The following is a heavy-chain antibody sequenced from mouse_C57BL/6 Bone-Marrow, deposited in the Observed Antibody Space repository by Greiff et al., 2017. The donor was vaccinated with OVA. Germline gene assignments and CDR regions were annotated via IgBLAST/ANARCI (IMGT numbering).Heavy chain of an antibody. CDR2: INPSNGGT. CDR1: GYTFTSYW. CDR3: ARSLYYYGSSFYWYFDV. D-gene: IGHD1-1*01. J-gene: IGHJ1*03. Sequence: VQLQESGTELVKPGASVKLSCKASGYTFTSYWMHWVKQRPGQGLEWIGNINPSNGGTNYNEKFKSKATLTVDKSSSTAYMQLSSLTSEDSAVYYCARSLYYYGSSFYWYFDVWGTGTTVTVSS. V-gene: IGHV1-53*01.